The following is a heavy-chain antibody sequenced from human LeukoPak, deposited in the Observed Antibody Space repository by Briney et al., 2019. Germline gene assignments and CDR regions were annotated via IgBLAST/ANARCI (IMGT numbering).Heavy chain of an antibody. Sequence: GASVKVPCKASGYTFTRYYMHWVRQAPGQGLEWMGIIDPSGGSTSYAQNFQGGVTMTRDATTSTVYLELSSLRSEDTAVYYCARDFGEMPNYWGQGTLVTVSS. J-gene: IGHJ4*02. CDR3: ARDFGEMPNY. D-gene: IGHD5-24*01. CDR2: IDPSGGST. V-gene: IGHV1-46*01. CDR1: GYTFTRYY.